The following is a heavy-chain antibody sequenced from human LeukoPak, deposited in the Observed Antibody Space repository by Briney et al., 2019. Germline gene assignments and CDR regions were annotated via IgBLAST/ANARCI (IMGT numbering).Heavy chain of an antibody. V-gene: IGHV3-33*08. CDR3: AREYCSSTSCLFDY. CDR2: IWYDGSNK. Sequence: GGSLRLSCAASGFTFSSYAMSWVRQAPGKGLEWVAVIWYDGSNKYYADSVKGRFTISRDNSKNTLYLQMNSLRAEDTAVYYCAREYCSSTSCLFDYWGQGTLVTVSS. J-gene: IGHJ4*02. CDR1: GFTFSSYA. D-gene: IGHD2-2*01.